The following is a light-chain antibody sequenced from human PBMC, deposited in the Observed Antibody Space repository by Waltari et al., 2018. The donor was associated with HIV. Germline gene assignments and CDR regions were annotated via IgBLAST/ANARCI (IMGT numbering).Light chain of an antibody. J-gene: IGLJ2*01. CDR2: GVN. CDR3: SSYAGSNDVV. V-gene: IGLV2-8*01. CDR1: SSDVGGFHY. Sequence: QSALTQPPSASGSPGQSVTISCTGPSSDVGGFHYVSWYQQHPGKAPKLWLYGVNKRPSGVLGRVSGAKSGSTASRTVSGLQAEEEAEYYCSSYAGSNDVVFGGGTKLTVL.